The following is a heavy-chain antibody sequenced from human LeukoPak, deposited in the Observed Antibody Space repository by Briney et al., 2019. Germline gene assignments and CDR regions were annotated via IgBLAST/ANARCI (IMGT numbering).Heavy chain of an antibody. Sequence: GGSLRLSCAASGFTFSSYWMHWVRQAPGKGLVWVSRINSDGSSTSYADSVKGRFTISRDNSKNTLYLQMNSLRAEDTAVYYCARTPHYYDSSGYPGFNDYWGQGTLVTVSS. J-gene: IGHJ4*02. CDR1: GFTFSSYW. D-gene: IGHD3-22*01. CDR3: ARTPHYYDSSGYPGFNDY. V-gene: IGHV3-74*01. CDR2: INSDGSST.